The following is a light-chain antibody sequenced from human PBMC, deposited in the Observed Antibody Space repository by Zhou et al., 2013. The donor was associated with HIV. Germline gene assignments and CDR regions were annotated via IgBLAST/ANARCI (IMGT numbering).Light chain of an antibody. CDR3: QQYGSSLYT. J-gene: IGKJ2*01. V-gene: IGKV3-20*01. CDR1: HIVSYSS. CDR2: GAS. Sequence: EIVLTQSPGTLSLSPGERATLSCRASHIVSYSSLAWYQQTPGQPPRLLIYGASSRATGVPDRFSGSESGTDFTLTISRLEPEDFAVYYCQQYGSSLYTFGQGTKLEIK.